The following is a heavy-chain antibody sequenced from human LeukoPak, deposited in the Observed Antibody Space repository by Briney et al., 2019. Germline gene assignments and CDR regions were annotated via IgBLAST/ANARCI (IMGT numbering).Heavy chain of an antibody. CDR2: INPNSGDT. Sequence: GASVKVSCKASGYTFTDYYMHWVRQAPGQGLEWMGWINPNSGDTNYAQKLRGRVTMTRDTSISTAYMELTRLRSDDTAVYYCARAGLVVIPDIWGQGTLVTVSS. J-gene: IGHJ4*02. CDR3: ARAGLVVIPDI. CDR1: GYTFTDYY. V-gene: IGHV1-2*02. D-gene: IGHD2-8*02.